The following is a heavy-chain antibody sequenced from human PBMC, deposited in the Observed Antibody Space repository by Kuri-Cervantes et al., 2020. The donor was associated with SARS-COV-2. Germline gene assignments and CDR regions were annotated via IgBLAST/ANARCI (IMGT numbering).Heavy chain of an antibody. Sequence: ESLKISCAASGFTFSSYSMNWVRQAPGKGLEWIGSIYYSGSTYYNPSLKSRVTMSVDTSKNQFSLKLSSVTAVDTAVYYCARTGTVTTEGWFDPWGQGTLVTVSS. CDR1: GFTFSSYS. D-gene: IGHD4-17*01. V-gene: IGHV4-39*07. CDR2: IYYSGST. J-gene: IGHJ5*02. CDR3: ARTGTVTTEGWFDP.